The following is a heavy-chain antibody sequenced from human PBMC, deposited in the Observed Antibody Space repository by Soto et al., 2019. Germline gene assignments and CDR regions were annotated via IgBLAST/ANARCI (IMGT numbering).Heavy chain of an antibody. V-gene: IGHV4-39*01. Sequence: SETLSLTCTVSGGSISSSSYYWGWIRQPPGKGLEWIGSIYYSGSTYYNPSLKSRVTISVDTSKNQFSLQLNSVTPEDTAVYYCARGPWLEPTSRPGAPEYYFDYWGQGTLVTVSS. CDR3: ARGPWLEPTSRPGAPEYYFDY. CDR2: IYYSGST. CDR1: GGSISSSSYY. J-gene: IGHJ4*02. D-gene: IGHD1-1*01.